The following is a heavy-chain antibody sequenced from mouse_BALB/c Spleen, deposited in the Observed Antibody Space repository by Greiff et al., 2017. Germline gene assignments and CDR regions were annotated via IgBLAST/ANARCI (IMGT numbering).Heavy chain of an antibody. CDR2: IWRGGST. D-gene: IGHD1-1*01. V-gene: IGHV2-5-1*01. CDR1: GFSLTSYG. CDR3: AKNGPYYYGSSYYAMDY. Sequence: VKLMESGPSLVQPSQSLSITCTVSGFSLTSYGVHWVRQSPGKGLEWLGVIWRGGSTDYNAAFMSRLSITKDNSKSQVFFKMNSLQADDTAIYYCAKNGPYYYGSSYYAMDYWGQGTSVTVSS. J-gene: IGHJ4*01.